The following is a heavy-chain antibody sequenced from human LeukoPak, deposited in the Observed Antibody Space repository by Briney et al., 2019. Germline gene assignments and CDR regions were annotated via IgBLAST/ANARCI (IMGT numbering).Heavy chain of an antibody. V-gene: IGHV3-30*02. D-gene: IGHD6-13*01. CDR2: IRYDGSNK. Sequence: PGGSLRLSCAASGFTFSSYSMNWVRQAPGRGLEWVAFIRYDGSNKYYADSVKGRFTISRDNSKNTLYLQMNSLRAEDTAVYYCAKEYSSPKGGYFDYWGQGTLVTVSS. CDR3: AKEYSSPKGGYFDY. CDR1: GFTFSSYS. J-gene: IGHJ4*02.